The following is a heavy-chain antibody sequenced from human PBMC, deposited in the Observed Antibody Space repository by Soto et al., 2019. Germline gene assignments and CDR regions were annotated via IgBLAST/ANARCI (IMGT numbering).Heavy chain of an antibody. D-gene: IGHD3-22*01. CDR1: GFTFSSYG. CDR2: IWYDGSNK. Sequence: GGSLRLSCAASGFTFSSYGMHWVRQAPGKGLEWVAVIWYDGSNKYYADSVKGRFTISRDNSKNTLYLQMNSLRAEDTAVYYCAREIYYDSSVYYGVDYWGQGTLVTVSS. CDR3: AREIYYDSSVYYGVDY. J-gene: IGHJ4*02. V-gene: IGHV3-33*01.